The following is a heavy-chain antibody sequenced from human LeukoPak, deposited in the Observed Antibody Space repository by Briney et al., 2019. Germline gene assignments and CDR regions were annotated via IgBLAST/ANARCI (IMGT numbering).Heavy chain of an antibody. CDR1: GFTFSDYY. CDR2: ISSSSSYT. CDR3: ARFTSRVWFGELYFDY. D-gene: IGHD3-10*01. Sequence: GGSLRLSCAASGFTFSDYYMSWIRQAPGKGLEWVSYISSSSSYTNYADSVKGRFTISRDNAKNSLYPQMNSLRAEDTAVYYCARFTSRVWFGELYFDYWGQGTLVTVSS. V-gene: IGHV3-11*06. J-gene: IGHJ4*02.